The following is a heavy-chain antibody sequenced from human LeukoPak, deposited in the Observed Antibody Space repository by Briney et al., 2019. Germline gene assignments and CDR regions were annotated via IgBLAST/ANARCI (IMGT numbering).Heavy chain of an antibody. Sequence: PGGSLRLSCAASGFTFSSYWMNWARQAPGEELEWVANIKQDGSEIYYVDSVKGRFTISRDNAKNSLYLQMNSLRAEDTAVYYCVRDKLTGASRLDYWGQGTLLTVSS. J-gene: IGHJ4*02. CDR2: IKQDGSEI. CDR3: VRDKLTGASRLDY. V-gene: IGHV3-7*03. CDR1: GFTFSSYW. D-gene: IGHD7-27*01.